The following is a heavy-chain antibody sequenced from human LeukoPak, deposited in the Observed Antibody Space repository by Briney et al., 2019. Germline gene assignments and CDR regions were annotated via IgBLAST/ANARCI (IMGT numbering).Heavy chain of an antibody. D-gene: IGHD6-19*01. Sequence: PSETLSLTCAVSGYSISSGYYWGWIRQPPGKGLEWVGSIYHSGSTYYNLSLKSRVTISVDTSKNQFSLKLSSVTAADTAVYYCASDSSGWYLRGPFDYWGQGTLVTVSS. CDR3: ASDSSGWYLRGPFDY. CDR1: GYSISSGYY. J-gene: IGHJ4*02. V-gene: IGHV4-38-2*01. CDR2: IYHSGST.